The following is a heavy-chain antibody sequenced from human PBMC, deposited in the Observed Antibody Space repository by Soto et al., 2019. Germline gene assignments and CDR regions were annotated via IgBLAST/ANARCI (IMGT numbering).Heavy chain of an antibody. CDR2: IYYSGST. J-gene: IGHJ2*01. CDR1: GGSISSYY. D-gene: IGHD2-8*01. CDR3: ARAYCTNGVCYTGDWYFDL. Sequence: QVQLQESGPGLVKPSETLSLTCTVSGGSISSYYWSWIRQPPGKGLEWIGYIYYSGSTNYNPSLKIRVTISVDTSKNQYSLKLSSVTAADTAVYYCARAYCTNGVCYTGDWYFDLWGRGTLVTVSS. V-gene: IGHV4-59*01.